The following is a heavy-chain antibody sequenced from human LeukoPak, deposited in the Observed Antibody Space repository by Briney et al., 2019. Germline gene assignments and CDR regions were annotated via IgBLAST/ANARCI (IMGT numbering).Heavy chain of an antibody. CDR1: EFTVSSQW. J-gene: IGHJ4*02. CDR3: AKGIGTTSFGVATLDS. V-gene: IGHV3-7*03. Sequence: SGGSLRLSCAASEFTVSSQWMTWVRQAPGKGLEWVANIKPDGSEKYYAASVKGRFAISRDNSKNTLYLEMNTLRGEDTAVYFCAKGIGTTSFGVATLDSWGQGTLVTVS. CDR2: IKPDGSEK. D-gene: IGHD3-3*01.